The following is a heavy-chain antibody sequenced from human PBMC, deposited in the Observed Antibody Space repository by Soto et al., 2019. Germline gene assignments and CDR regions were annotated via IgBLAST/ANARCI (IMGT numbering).Heavy chain of an antibody. V-gene: IGHV1-18*01. CDR1: GYTFTSYG. D-gene: IGHD1-26*01. Sequence: QVQLVQSGAEVKKPGASVKVSCKASGYTFTSYGISWVRQAPGQGLEWMGWISAYNGNTNYAQKLQGRVTMPTATSTSTAYRELRSLRSDDTAVYSWARDVGAPGYWGQGTLVTVSS. CDR2: ISAYNGNT. CDR3: ARDVGAPGY. J-gene: IGHJ4*02.